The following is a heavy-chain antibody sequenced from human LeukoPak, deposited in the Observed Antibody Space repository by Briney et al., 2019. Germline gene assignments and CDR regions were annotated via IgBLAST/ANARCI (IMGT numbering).Heavy chain of an antibody. CDR1: GYTFTSYG. V-gene: IGHV1-18*01. D-gene: IGHD3-10*01. Sequence: ASVKVPCEASGYTFTSYGISWVRQAPGQGLEWMGWISAYNGNTNYAQKLQGRVTITRNTSISTAYMELSSLRSEDTAVYYCARGGRQVRGVIRADLFYFDYWGQGTLVTVSS. CDR2: ISAYNGNT. CDR3: ARGGRQVRGVIRADLFYFDY. J-gene: IGHJ4*02.